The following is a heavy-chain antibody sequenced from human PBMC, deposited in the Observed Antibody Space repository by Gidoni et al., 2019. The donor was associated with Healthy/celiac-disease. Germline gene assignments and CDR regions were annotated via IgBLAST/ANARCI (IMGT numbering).Heavy chain of an antibody. D-gene: IGHD2-21*01. V-gene: IGHV3-30-3*01. CDR2: ISYDGSNK. Sequence: QVQLVESGGGVVQPGRSLRLSCAASGFTFSSYAMHWVRQAPGKGLEGVAVISYDGSNKYYADSVKGRFTISRDNSKNTLYLQMNSLRAEDTAVYYCARDFDSSVYCGGDWGQGTLVTVSS. CDR1: GFTFSSYA. CDR3: ARDFDSSVYCGGD. J-gene: IGHJ4*02.